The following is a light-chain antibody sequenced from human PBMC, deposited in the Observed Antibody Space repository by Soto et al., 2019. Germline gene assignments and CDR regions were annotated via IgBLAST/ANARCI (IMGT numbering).Light chain of an antibody. CDR1: QGVSIW. CDR2: AAS. Sequence: DLQMTQSPSSVSASVGDRVTITCRASQGVSIWLAWYQQKPGTAPKLLIYAASSLQRGVPSRFSGSGSGTHFSLTISSLQPEDFATYYCQQTNRFPPTFGGGTKVEIK. CDR3: QQTNRFPPT. J-gene: IGKJ4*01. V-gene: IGKV1-12*01.